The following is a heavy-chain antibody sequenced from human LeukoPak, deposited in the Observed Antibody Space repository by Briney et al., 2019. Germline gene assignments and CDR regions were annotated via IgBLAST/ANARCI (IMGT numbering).Heavy chain of an antibody. CDR1: GGSISTVNYF. CDR3: ARVYSSSWSRGRWFDP. CDR2: IYYSGST. J-gene: IGHJ5*02. D-gene: IGHD6-13*01. Sequence: SETLSLTCTVSGGSISTVNYFWGWIRQPPGKGLEWIGYIYYSGSTNYNPSLKSRVTISVDTSKNQFSLKLSSVTAADTAVYYCARVYSSSWSRGRWFDPWGQGTLVTVSS. V-gene: IGHV4-61*01.